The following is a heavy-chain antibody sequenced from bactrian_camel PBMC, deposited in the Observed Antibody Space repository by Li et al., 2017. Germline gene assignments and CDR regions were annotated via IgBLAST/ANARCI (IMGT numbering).Heavy chain of an antibody. D-gene: IGHD6*01. CDR3: AADPDG. V-gene: IGHV3S63*01. Sequence: HVQLVESGGGSVQVGGSLRLSCAASGYSPAKYAMGWFRQAPGKEREAVAAMYRGGGATYYADSVKGRFTISKDNANNTLYLQMNSLKPEDTAIYYCAADPDGPGPGDPG. CDR2: MYRGGGAT. CDR1: GYSPAKYA. J-gene: IGHJ4*01.